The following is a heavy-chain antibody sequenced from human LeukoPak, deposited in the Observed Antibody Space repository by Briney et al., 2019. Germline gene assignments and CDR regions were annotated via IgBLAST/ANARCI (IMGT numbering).Heavy chain of an antibody. Sequence: ASVKVSCKASGYTFTSYYMHWVRQAPGQGLEWMGWINPNSGGTNYAQKFQGWVTMTRDTSISTAYMELSRLRSDDTAVYYCARATTHYYGMDVWGQGTTVTVSS. D-gene: IGHD5-12*01. CDR2: INPNSGGT. J-gene: IGHJ6*02. V-gene: IGHV1-2*04. CDR3: ARATTHYYGMDV. CDR1: GYTFTSYY.